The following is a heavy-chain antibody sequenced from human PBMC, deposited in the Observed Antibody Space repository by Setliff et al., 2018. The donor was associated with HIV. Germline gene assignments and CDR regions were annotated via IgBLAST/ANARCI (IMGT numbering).Heavy chain of an antibody. Sequence: SETLSLTCTVADGSISTGSYYWSWVRQPAGRGLEWIGRIYTSGSTNYNPSLKSRVAMSVDSSNHQFSLKLTSVTPADTAIYYCAKGAGFYGDYTFDYWGQGNLVTVSS. V-gene: IGHV4-61*02. J-gene: IGHJ4*02. CDR2: IYTSGST. D-gene: IGHD4-17*01. CDR1: DGSISTGSYY. CDR3: AKGAGFYGDYTFDY.